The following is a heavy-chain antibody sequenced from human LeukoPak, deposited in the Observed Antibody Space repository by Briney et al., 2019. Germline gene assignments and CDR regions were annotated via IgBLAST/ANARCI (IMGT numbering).Heavy chain of an antibody. V-gene: IGHV4-59*01. CDR2: VFYSGNT. CDR3: AGGTTGYHYYLDV. CDR1: SDSIRRYY. D-gene: IGHD1-7*01. Sequence: PWETLSLTCSVSSDSIRRYYWSWLRQPPGKGLEWLGYVFYSGNTIYNPSLKSRLTISIDTSKNQFSLRLSSVTAADTAVYYCAGGTTGYHYYLDVWGKGITVPVSS. J-gene: IGHJ6*03.